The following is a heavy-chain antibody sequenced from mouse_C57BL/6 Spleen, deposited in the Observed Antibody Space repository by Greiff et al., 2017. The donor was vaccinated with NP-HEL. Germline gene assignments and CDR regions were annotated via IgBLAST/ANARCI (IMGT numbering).Heavy chain of an antibody. CDR2: ISYDGSN. CDR3: ARGENYPSWFAY. D-gene: IGHD2-1*01. CDR1: GYSITSGYY. Sequence: EVQLQESGPGLVKPSQSLSLTCSVTGYSITSGYYWNWIRQFPGNKLEWMGYISYDGSNNYNPSLKNRISITRDTSKNQFFLKLNSVTTEDTATYYCARGENYPSWFAYWGQGTLVTVSA. J-gene: IGHJ3*01. V-gene: IGHV3-6*01.